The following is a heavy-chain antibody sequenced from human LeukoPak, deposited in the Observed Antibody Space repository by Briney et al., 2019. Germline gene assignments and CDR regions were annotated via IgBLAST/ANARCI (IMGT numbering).Heavy chain of an antibody. CDR2: IYHSEST. CDR1: RGSISGVTNF. CDR3: ARAYGYCGSDISYCDY. D-gene: IGHD3-10*01. Sequence: SQTLPLTYAVSRGSISGVTNFGSSIRQPPGKGLEWIGYIYHSESTYYNPSLKRRVTISVDRSKNQFSLKLSSVTTADTAVYYCARAYGYCGSDISYCDYWGQGTLVTVSS. J-gene: IGHJ4*02. V-gene: IGHV4-30-2*01.